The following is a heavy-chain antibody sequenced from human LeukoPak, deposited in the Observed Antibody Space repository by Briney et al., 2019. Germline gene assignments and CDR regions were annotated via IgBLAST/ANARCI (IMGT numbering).Heavy chain of an antibody. CDR2: ISSSSSHI. CDR1: GFTFSSYN. J-gene: IGHJ4*02. Sequence: PGGSLRLSCAASGFTFSSYNMNWVRQAPGKGLEWVSSISSSSSHIYYADSVKGRFTISRDNAKNSLYLQMNSLRAGDTAVYYCATRDSVMVVRPGDWGQGTLVTVSS. D-gene: IGHD5-18*01. CDR3: ATRDSVMVVRPGD. V-gene: IGHV3-21*01.